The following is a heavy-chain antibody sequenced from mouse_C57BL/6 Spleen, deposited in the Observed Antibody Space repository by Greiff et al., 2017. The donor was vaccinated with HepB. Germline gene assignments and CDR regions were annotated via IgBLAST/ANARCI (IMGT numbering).Heavy chain of an antibody. Sequence: VHVKQSGAELVKPGASVKISCKASGYSFTDYNMNWVKQSNGKSLEWIGVINPNYGTTSYNQKFKGKATLTVDQSSSTAYMQLNSLTSEDSAVYYCASPLYYDYDVYAMDYWGQGTSVTVSS. CDR2: INPNYGTT. D-gene: IGHD2-4*01. V-gene: IGHV1-39*01. CDR1: GYSFTDYN. J-gene: IGHJ4*01. CDR3: ASPLYYDYDVYAMDY.